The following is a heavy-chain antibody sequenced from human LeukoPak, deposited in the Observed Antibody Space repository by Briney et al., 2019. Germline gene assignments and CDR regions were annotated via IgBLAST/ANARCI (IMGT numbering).Heavy chain of an antibody. J-gene: IGHJ4*02. CDR3: ARDLYDILTGYPEYSFDY. CDR1: GFTFSSYA. D-gene: IGHD3-9*01. Sequence: GGSLRLSCAASGFTFSSYAMHWVRQAPGKGLEWVAVISYDGSNKYYADSVKGRFTISRDNSKNTLYPQMNSLRAEDTAVYYCARDLYDILTGYPEYSFDYWGQGTLVTVSS. V-gene: IGHV3-30-3*01. CDR2: ISYDGSNK.